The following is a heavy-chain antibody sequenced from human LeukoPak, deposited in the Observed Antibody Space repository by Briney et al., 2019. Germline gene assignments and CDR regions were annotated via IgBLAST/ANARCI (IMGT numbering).Heavy chain of an antibody. CDR3: ARDNYYYGMDV. CDR2: INHSGST. V-gene: IGHV4-34*01. Sequence: SETLSLTCAVYGGSFSGYYWSWIRQPPGKGLEWIGEINHSGSTNYNPSLKSRVTISVDTSKNQFSLKLSSMTAADTAVYYCARDNYYYGMDVWGQGTTVTVSS. J-gene: IGHJ6*02. CDR1: GGSFSGYY.